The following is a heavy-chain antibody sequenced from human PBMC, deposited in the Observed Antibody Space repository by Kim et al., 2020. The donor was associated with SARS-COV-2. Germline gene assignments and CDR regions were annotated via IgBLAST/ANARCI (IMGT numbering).Heavy chain of an antibody. V-gene: IGHV5-51*01. Sequence: GESLKISCKGSGYSFSSYWIVWVRQMPGKGLEWMGIIYPADSNTRYSPSFQGQVTISADKSISTASLQWSSLKASDTAMYYCARASTLRDFYNDYHTLIDNYFDYWGRRTQVPVSS. CDR2: IYPADSNT. J-gene: IGHJ4*02. CDR3: ARASTLRDFYNDYHTLIDNYFDY. D-gene: IGHD3-3*01. CDR1: GYSFSSYW.